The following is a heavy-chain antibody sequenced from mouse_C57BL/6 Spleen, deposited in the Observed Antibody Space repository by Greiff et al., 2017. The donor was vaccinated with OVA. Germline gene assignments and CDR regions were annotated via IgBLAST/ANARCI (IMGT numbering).Heavy chain of an antibody. D-gene: IGHD2-2*01. V-gene: IGHV1-61*01. Sequence: QVQLQQPGAELVRPGSSVKLSCKASGYTFTSYWMAWVKQRPGQGLEWIGDIYPSDSETHYNQKFKDKATLTVDKSSSTAYMQLSSLTSEDSAVYYCARDYYGYVDAMYYWGQGTSVTVSS. CDR1: GYTFTSYW. J-gene: IGHJ4*01. CDR3: ARDYYGYVDAMYY. CDR2: IYPSDSET.